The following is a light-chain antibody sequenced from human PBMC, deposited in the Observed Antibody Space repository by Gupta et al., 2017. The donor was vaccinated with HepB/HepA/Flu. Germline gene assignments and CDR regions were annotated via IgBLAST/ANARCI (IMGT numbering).Light chain of an antibody. J-gene: IGKJ1*01. V-gene: IGKV1-6*02. CDR3: LQDNNRPWT. CDR1: QAIGHD. CDR2: SGS. Sequence: AIQLTQSPSSLSASVGDRVTITCQASQAIGHDLHWYQQKPGKAPRVLIFSGSTLQSGVPSRFSGSASGTHFTLTISSLQSEDFATYYCLQDNNRPWTFGQGTKV.